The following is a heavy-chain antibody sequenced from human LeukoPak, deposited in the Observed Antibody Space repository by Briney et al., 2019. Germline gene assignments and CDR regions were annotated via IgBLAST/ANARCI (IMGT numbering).Heavy chain of an antibody. CDR2: ISAYNGNT. D-gene: IGHD3-10*01. CDR1: GYTFTSYG. J-gene: IGHJ4*02. V-gene: IGHV1-18*01. CDR3: ARAGTTMVRGVITRNYYFDY. Sequence: ASAKVSCKASGYTFTSYGISWVRQAPGQGLEWMGWISAYNGNTNYAQKLQGRVTMTTDTSTSTAYMELRSLRSDDTAVYYCARAGTTMVRGVITRNYYFDYWGQGTLVTVSS.